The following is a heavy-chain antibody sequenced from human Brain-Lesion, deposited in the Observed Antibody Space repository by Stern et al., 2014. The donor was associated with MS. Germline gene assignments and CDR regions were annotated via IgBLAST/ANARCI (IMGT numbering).Heavy chain of an antibody. Sequence: VQLVESGAEVKKPGASVKVSCKASGYTFTGYYMYWVRQAPGQGLGWMGGINPSSVGTHDAQKFQGRVTMTRDTSITTAYMELSRLRSDDTAVYYCARGYYGSGRPQKGMDVWGQGTTVTVSS. V-gene: IGHV1-2*02. CDR3: ARGYYGSGRPQKGMDV. D-gene: IGHD3-10*01. CDR1: GYTFTGYY. CDR2: INPSSVGT. J-gene: IGHJ6*02.